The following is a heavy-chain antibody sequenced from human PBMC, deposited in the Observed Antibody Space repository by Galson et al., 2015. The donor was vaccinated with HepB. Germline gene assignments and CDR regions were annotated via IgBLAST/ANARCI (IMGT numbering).Heavy chain of an antibody. CDR2: ISGGGGNI. D-gene: IGHD6-19*01. CDR1: GFSFNNYA. Sequence: SLRLSCAVSGFSFNNYAMSWVRQAPGKGLEWVSTISGGGGNIYYADSVKGRFTISRDNSKNTLYLQMDTLRAEDTAVYYCAKHGSFSTGWWGYWGQGTLVIVSS. V-gene: IGHV3-23*01. J-gene: IGHJ4*02. CDR3: AKHGSFSTGWWGY.